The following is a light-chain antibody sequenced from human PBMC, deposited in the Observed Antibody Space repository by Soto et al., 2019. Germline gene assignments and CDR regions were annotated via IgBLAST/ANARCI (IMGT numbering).Light chain of an antibody. CDR1: QSISSY. CDR2: AAS. Sequence: DIQMTQSPSSLSASVGDRVTITCRASQSISSYLHWYQQKPGQAPKLLIYAASSLQSGVPSRFSGSGSGTDFTLTISSLQPEDFATYYCQQSYSTPWTFGQGTQVETK. J-gene: IGKJ1*01. V-gene: IGKV1-39*01. CDR3: QQSYSTPWT.